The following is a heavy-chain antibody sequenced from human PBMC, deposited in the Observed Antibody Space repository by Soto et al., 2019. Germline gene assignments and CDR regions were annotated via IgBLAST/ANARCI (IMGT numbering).Heavy chain of an antibody. CDR1: GGSFSGYY. D-gene: IGHD2-8*01. CDR2: INHSGST. V-gene: IGHV4-34*01. J-gene: IGHJ6*03. Sequence: SETLSLTCAVYGGSFSGYYWSWIRQPPGKGLEWIGEINHSGSTNYNPSLKSRVTISVDTSKNQFSLKLSSVTAADTAVYYCARFMVYARGLKYYYYYMDDWGKGTTVTVSS. CDR3: ARFMVYARGLKYYYYYMDD.